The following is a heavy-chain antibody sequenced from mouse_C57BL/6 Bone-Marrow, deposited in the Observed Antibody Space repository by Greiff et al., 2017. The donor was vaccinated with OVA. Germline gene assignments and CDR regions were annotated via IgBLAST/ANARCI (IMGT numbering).Heavy chain of an antibody. CDR1: GYTFTPYP. CDR3: AIELGNY. J-gene: IGHJ2*01. CDR2: FLPYNDHT. D-gene: IGHD4-1*01. V-gene: IGHV1-47*01. Sequence: LQESGAELVKPGASVTMSCTASGYTFTPYPIAWMKQNHGKSLEWIGTFLPYNDHTNYTEKFKGKATLTVEKSSSTDYLELRRLTSDDSAVYYCAIELGNYWGQGTTLTVSA.